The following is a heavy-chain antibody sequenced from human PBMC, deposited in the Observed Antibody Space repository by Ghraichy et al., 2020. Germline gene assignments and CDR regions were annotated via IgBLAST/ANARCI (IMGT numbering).Heavy chain of an antibody. D-gene: IGHD2-15*01. V-gene: IGHV3-7*03. J-gene: IGHJ6*02. CDR3: AKNVVAATSPNYYYYYGIDV. CDR1: GFAFSGYW. Sequence: GESLRLSCAASGFAFSGYWMTWVRQAPGKGLEWVASIKQDGSEKHYVDSVKGRFTISKDNAKNSLYLQMNSLRPEDTAVYYCAKNVVAATSPNYYYYYGIDVWGQGTTVTVSS. CDR2: IKQDGSEK.